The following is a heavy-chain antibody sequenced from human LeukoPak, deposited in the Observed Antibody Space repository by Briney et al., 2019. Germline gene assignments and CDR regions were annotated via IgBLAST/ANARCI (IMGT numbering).Heavy chain of an antibody. V-gene: IGHV4-38-2*01. CDR1: GYSISSGYY. D-gene: IGHD2-21*01. J-gene: IGHJ3*02. Sequence: PSETLSLTCAVSGYSISSGYYWGWIRQPPGKGLEWIANIYHSGSTYYNPSLKSRVTISVDTSKNQFSLKLSSVTAADTAVYYCARHCGGDCKGAFDIWGQGTMVTVSS. CDR3: ARHCGGDCKGAFDI. CDR2: IYHSGST.